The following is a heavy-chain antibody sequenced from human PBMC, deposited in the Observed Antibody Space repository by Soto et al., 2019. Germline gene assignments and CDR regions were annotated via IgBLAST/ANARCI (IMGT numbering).Heavy chain of an antibody. CDR3: TRGHCDRSGSPRFDP. CDR2: TIPIFGTS. D-gene: IGHD3-22*01. V-gene: IGHV1-69*13. CDR1: GGTFTSYA. Sequence: SVKVSCKASGGTFTSYAISWVRQAPGEGLEWMGVTIPIFGTSNYAQKFKGRVTITADAPTSTVYMEVSRLTSEDTAVYYCTRGHCDRSGSPRFDPRGQGTLVTVSS. J-gene: IGHJ5*02.